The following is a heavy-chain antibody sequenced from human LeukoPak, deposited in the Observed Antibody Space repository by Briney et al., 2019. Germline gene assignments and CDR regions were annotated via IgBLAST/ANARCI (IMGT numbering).Heavy chain of an antibody. D-gene: IGHD3-10*01. V-gene: IGHV3-15*01. J-gene: IGHJ4*02. CDR3: TYYYYRSRFDY. Sequence: PGGSLRLSCAASGFTFSNAWMSWVRQAPGKGLEWVGRIKSKTDGGTTDYAAPVKGRFTISRDDSKNTLYLQMNSLKTEDTAVYYCTYYYYRSRFDYWGQGTLVTVSS. CDR1: GFTFSNAW. CDR2: IKSKTDGGTT.